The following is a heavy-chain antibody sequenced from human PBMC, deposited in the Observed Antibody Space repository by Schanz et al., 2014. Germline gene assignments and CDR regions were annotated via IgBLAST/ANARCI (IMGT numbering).Heavy chain of an antibody. D-gene: IGHD1-1*01. CDR1: GGSISSGGYS. J-gene: IGHJ6*02. Sequence: QVQLQESGPGLVKPSQTLSLTCAVSGGSISSGGYSWNWIRQPPGKGLEWIVYIYYSGSTYYNPSLKSRVTISVDTSKTQFSLKLSSVTAADTAVYYCASGGRTTYNYYYGMDVWGQGTTVTVSS. V-gene: IGHV4-30-4*07. CDR3: ASGGRTTYNYYYGMDV. CDR2: IYYSGST.